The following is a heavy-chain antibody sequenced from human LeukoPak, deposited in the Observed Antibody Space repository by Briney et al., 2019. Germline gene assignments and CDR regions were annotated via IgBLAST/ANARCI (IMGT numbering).Heavy chain of an antibody. D-gene: IGHD1-14*01. Sequence: PGGSLRLSCAASGFTFSSYGMHWVRQAPGKGLEWVSSLSTTSTYIYYANYADSVKGRFTISRDNAKNSLYLQMNSLRPEDTAVYYCARGTPTISRRHMDVWGKGTTVTVSS. V-gene: IGHV3-21*01. CDR2: LSTTSTYI. CDR1: GFTFSSYG. CDR3: ARGTPTISRRHMDV. J-gene: IGHJ6*03.